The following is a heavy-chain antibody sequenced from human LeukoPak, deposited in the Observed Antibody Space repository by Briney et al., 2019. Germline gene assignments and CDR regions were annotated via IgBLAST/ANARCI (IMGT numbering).Heavy chain of an antibody. CDR1: GYTFTIYA. D-gene: IGHD5-12*01. CDR2: MNPNSGNT. V-gene: IGHV1-8*03. J-gene: IGHJ5*02. Sequence: ASVKVSCKASGYTFTIYAINWVRQATGQGLEWMGWMNPNSGNTGYAQKFQGRVTITRNTSITTAYMELSSLRSEDTAVYYCARVAWIGVRWFDPWGQGTLVTVSS. CDR3: ARVAWIGVRWFDP.